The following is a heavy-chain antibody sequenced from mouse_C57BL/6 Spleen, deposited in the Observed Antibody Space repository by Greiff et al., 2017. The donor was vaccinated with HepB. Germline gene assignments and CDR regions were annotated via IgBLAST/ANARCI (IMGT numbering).Heavy chain of an antibody. CDR3: ARDGGLDYAMDY. D-gene: IGHD2-4*01. CDR2: ISDGGSYT. Sequence: EVQVVESGGGLVKPGGSLKLSCAASGFTFSSYAMSWVRQTPEKRLEWVATISDGGSYTYYPDNVKGRFTISRDNAKNHLYLQMSHLKSEDTAMYYCARDGGLDYAMDYWGQGTSVTVSS. J-gene: IGHJ4*01. V-gene: IGHV5-4*01. CDR1: GFTFSSYA.